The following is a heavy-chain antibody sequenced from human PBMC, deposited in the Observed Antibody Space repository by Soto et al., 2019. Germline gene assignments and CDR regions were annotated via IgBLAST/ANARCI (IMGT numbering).Heavy chain of an antibody. V-gene: IGHV3-21*01. CDR3: ARDLDFADCSSTSCRVEDWFDP. Sequence: PGGSLRLSCAASGGTFSSYSMNWVRQAPGKGLEWVSSISSSSSYIYYADSVKGRFTISRDNAKNSLYLQMNSLRAEDTAVYYCARDLDFADCSSTSCRVEDWFDPWGQGTLVTVS. D-gene: IGHD2-2*01. CDR2: ISSSSSYI. J-gene: IGHJ5*02. CDR1: GGTFSSYS.